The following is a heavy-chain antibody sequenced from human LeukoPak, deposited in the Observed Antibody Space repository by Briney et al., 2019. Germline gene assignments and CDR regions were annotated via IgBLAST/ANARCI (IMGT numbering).Heavy chain of an antibody. CDR2: IRSKANSYAT. V-gene: IGHV3-73*01. CDR1: GFTFSGSA. J-gene: IGHJ3*02. CDR3: TRRGEAPNDAFDI. Sequence: PGGSPKLSCAASGFTFSGSAMHWVRQASGKGLEWVGRIRSKANSYATAYAASVKGRFTISRDDSKNTAYLQMNSLKTEDTAVYYCTRRGEAPNDAFDIWGQGTMVTVSS.